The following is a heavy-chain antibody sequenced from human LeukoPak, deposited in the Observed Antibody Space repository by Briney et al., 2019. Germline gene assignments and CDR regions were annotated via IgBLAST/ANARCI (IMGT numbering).Heavy chain of an antibody. V-gene: IGHV3-30*03. CDR2: ISFDGSYK. CDR1: GFSFSTYG. J-gene: IGHJ1*01. CDR3: ARDYYDSSGAQH. D-gene: IGHD3-22*01. Sequence: PGGSLRLSCAASGFSFSTYGMHWVRQAPGKGLQWVAGISFDGSYKYYGDSMKGRFTISRDNSKNTLYLQMNSLRAEDTAVYYCARDYYDSSGAQHWGQGTLVTVSS.